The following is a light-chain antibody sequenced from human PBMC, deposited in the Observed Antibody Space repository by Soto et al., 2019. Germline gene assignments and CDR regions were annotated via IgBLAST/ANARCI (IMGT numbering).Light chain of an antibody. V-gene: IGLV1-44*01. CDR1: SSNIGINT. CDR2: SSN. J-gene: IGLJ1*01. Sequence: QSVLTQPPSASGTPGQRVTISCSGSSSNIGINTVNWYQQLPGTAPKLLIYSSNQRPSGVPDRFSGSKSGTSASLAISELQSEDEADYYCAAWDDSLNGPVFGTGTKLTVL. CDR3: AAWDDSLNGPV.